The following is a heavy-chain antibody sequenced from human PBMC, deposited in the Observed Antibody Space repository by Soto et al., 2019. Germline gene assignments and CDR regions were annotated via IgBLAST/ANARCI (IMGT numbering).Heavy chain of an antibody. CDR3: ARDSVSAGYDY. D-gene: IGHD2-15*01. J-gene: IGHJ4*02. CDR1: GFTFDDYA. CDR2: ISWNSGSI. Sequence: GGSLRLSCAASGFTFDDYAMHWVRQAPGKGLEWVSGISWNSGSIGYADSVKGRFTISRDNSKNTLYLQMNSQRAEDTAVYYCARDSVSAGYDYWGQGTLVTVSS. V-gene: IGHV3-9*01.